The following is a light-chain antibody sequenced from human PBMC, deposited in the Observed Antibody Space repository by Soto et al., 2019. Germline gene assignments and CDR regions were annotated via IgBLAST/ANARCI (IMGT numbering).Light chain of an antibody. J-gene: IGLJ3*02. CDR3: ATWYDSLSGPWV. CDR2: NDN. Sequence: QSALTQPPSVSGTPGQRVFISCSGSASNIGSNTVNWYQQLPGMVPKLLIYNDNQRPSGVPDRFSGSKSGTSAALAISGLQSEDDADYYCATWYDSLSGPWVFGGGTKLTVL. V-gene: IGLV1-44*01. CDR1: ASNIGSNT.